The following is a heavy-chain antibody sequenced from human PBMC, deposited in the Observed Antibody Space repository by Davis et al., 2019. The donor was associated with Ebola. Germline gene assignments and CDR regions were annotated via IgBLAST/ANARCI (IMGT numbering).Heavy chain of an antibody. D-gene: IGHD3-10*01. CDR2: IIPIFGTA. J-gene: IGHJ6*02. CDR3: ASRYGSGSYFTRYYYYGMDV. V-gene: IGHV1-69*13. CDR1: GGTFSSYA. Sequence: AASVKVSCKASGGTFSSYAISWVRQAPGQGLEWMGGIIPIFGTANYAQKFQGRVTITADESTSTAYMELSSLRSEDTAVYYCASRYGSGSYFTRYYYYGMDVWGQGTTVTVSS.